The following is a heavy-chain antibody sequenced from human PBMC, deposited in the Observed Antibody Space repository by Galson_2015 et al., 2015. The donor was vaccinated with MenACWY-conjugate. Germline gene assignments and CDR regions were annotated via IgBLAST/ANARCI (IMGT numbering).Heavy chain of an antibody. CDR3: ARSYSSSSYLAY. J-gene: IGHJ4*02. D-gene: IGHD6-6*01. Sequence: ETLSLTCTVSGGSIRSGTYYWVWIRQPPGKGLEWIGTICYSGTTYYNPSLTSRVTISIDTSKNQFSLKVSSVTAADTAVYYCARSYSSSSYLAYWGQGALVTVSS. CDR1: GGSIRSGTYY. V-gene: IGHV4-39*07. CDR2: ICYSGTT.